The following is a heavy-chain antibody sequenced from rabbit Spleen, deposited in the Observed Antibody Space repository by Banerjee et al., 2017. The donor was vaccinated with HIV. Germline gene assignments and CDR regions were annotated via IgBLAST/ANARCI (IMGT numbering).Heavy chain of an antibody. CDR1: GLDLSVNFW. Sequence: QEQLVEYGGDLVKPGASLTLTCKASGLDLSVNFWICWVRQAPGKGLEWIACIDVTKSATTYYTTWARGRFTISKTSSTTVTLQMTSLTAADTATYFCARDLVAVIGWNFNLWGPGTLVTVS. J-gene: IGHJ4*01. CDR3: ARDLVAVIGWNFNL. CDR2: IDVTKSATT. D-gene: IGHD1-1*01. V-gene: IGHV1S45*01.